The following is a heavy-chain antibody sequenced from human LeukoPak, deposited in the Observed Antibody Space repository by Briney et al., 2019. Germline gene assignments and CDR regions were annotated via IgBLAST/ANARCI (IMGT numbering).Heavy chain of an antibody. CDR1: GYTFTSYG. D-gene: IGHD5-18*01. J-gene: IGHJ5*02. Sequence: GASVKVSCKASGYTFTSYGISWVRQAPGQGLEWMGWISAYNGNTNYAQKLQGRVTMTTDTSTSTAYMELRSLRSEDTAVYYCARDQDTAMGFRGRTRSFDPWGQGTLVTVSS. V-gene: IGHV1-18*04. CDR2: ISAYNGNT. CDR3: ARDQDTAMGFRGRTRSFDP.